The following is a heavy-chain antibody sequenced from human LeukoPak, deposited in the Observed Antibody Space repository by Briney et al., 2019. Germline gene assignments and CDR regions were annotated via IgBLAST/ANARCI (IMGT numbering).Heavy chain of an antibody. CDR2: ISSSGSTI. J-gene: IGHJ6*03. Sequence: GSLILSCAASGFTFSDYYMSWSRQAAGKGLEGVSYISSSGSTIYYADSVKGRFTISRDNAKNALYLQMNSLRAEDTAVYYCAKDQEYCSSTSCYHYYYYMDVWGKGTTVTVSS. V-gene: IGHV3-11*04. D-gene: IGHD2-2*01. CDR1: GFTFSDYY. CDR3: AKDQEYCSSTSCYHYYYYMDV.